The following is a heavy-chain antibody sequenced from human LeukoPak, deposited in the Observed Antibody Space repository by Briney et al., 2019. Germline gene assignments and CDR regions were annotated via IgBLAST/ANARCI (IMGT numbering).Heavy chain of an antibody. Sequence: PGGSLRLSCVASGFTFSSYSMNWVRQAPGKGLEWVSSISSNSNYIYYADSVKGRFAISRDNAKNTLYSQMNSLKVEDTAVYYCARDGGFPVAGKTHDPFHIWGQGTMVTVSS. CDR3: ARDGGFPVAGKTHDPFHI. CDR1: GFTFSSYS. V-gene: IGHV3-21*01. CDR2: ISSNSNYI. D-gene: IGHD6-19*01. J-gene: IGHJ3*02.